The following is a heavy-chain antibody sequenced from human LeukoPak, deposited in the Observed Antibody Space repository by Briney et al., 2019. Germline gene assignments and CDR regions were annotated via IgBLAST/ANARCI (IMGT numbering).Heavy chain of an antibody. CDR1: GGSISSYY. J-gene: IGHJ5*02. Sequence: PSETLSLTCTVSGGSISSYYWSWIRQPPGKGLEWIGYIYYSGSTNYNPSLKSRVTISVDTSKNQFSLKLSFVTAADTAVYYCARRGGYCSGGSCYTANNWFDPWGQGTLVTVSS. V-gene: IGHV4-59*08. CDR3: ARRGGYCSGGSCYTANNWFDP. D-gene: IGHD2-15*01. CDR2: IYYSGST.